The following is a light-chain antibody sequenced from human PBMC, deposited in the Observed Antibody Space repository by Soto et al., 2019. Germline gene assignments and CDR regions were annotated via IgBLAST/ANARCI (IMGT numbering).Light chain of an antibody. Sequence: EIVMTHSPATLSVSPGERATLSCRASQSISSNLAWYQRRPGQAPRLLIYGASARATGIPARFSGSGSGTEFTLTISSLQSEDFAVYYCQQYNNWRPYTFGQGTKVEIK. V-gene: IGKV3-15*01. CDR3: QQYNNWRPYT. CDR2: GAS. CDR1: QSISSN. J-gene: IGKJ2*01.